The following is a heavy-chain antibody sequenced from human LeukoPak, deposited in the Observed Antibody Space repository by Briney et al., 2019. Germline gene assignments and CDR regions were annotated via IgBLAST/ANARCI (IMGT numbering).Heavy chain of an antibody. V-gene: IGHV3-11*01. CDR3: ATDGAGFDT. J-gene: IGHJ5*02. Sequence: GGSLRLYCAASGLTFSDYYMSWIRQAPGKGLEWLSYINIGGTNTHYADSVKGRFTFSRDNAKKSLYLEMTNLRAEDTAVYYCATDGAGFDTWGQGVLVTVSS. CDR1: GLTFSDYY. CDR2: INIGGTNT.